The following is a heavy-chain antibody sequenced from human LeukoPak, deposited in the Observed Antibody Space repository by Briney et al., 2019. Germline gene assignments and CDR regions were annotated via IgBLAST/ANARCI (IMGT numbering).Heavy chain of an antibody. V-gene: IGHV3-7*01. D-gene: IGHD3-3*01. CDR1: GFTFSNYW. J-gene: IGHJ4*02. CDR2: IKQDGSEK. Sequence: PGGSLRLSCAASGFTFSNYWMSWVRQAPGKGLEWVANIKQDGSEKYYVDSVKGRSTTSRDNAKNSLYLQMNSLRAEDTAVYYCARDPTIFGVVIVPDYWGQGTLVTVSS. CDR3: ARDPTIFGVVIVPDY.